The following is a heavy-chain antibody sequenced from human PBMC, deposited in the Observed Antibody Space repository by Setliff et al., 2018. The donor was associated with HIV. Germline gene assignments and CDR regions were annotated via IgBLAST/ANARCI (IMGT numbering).Heavy chain of an antibody. Sequence: GGSLRLSCAVSGFTFSDYYISWIRQAPGKGLEWVSYISSSGGTIYYADSVKGRFTISRDNAKNSLYLQMNSLRAEDTAVYYCARGDYYAAGAFDIWGQGTMVTVSS. CDR1: GFTFSDYY. D-gene: IGHD3-10*01. V-gene: IGHV3-11*04. CDR3: ARGDYYAAGAFDI. J-gene: IGHJ3*02. CDR2: ISSSGGTI.